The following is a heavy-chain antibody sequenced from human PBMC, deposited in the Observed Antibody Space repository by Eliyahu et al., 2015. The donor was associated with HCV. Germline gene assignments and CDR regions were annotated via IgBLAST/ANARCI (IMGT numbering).Heavy chain of an antibody. V-gene: IGHV3-23*01. CDR1: GFPFSXYA. D-gene: IGHD1-26*01. Sequence: EVQLLESGGGLVQPGGSLRLSCTASGFPFSXYAMSWVRQAPGKGLEWVSAISGSGASTYSADSVKGRFTISRDNSKNTLYVQMNSLRADDTAVYYCVKNGGYSGSYYRPADSWGQGTLVTVSS. CDR3: VKNGGYSGSYYRPADS. CDR2: ISGSGAST. J-gene: IGHJ4*02.